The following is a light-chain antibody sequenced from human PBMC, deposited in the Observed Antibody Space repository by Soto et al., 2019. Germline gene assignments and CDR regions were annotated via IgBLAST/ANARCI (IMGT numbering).Light chain of an antibody. Sequence: QPVLTQPPSASGTPGQRVSISCSGSNSNIGSNTVNWYQQLPGTAPKLLIYKNDQRPSGVPDRFSGSKSGTSASLAISGLQSDDEADYHCAAWDDGLSGVVFGGGTKLTVL. J-gene: IGLJ2*01. CDR3: AAWDDGLSGVV. CDR2: KND. CDR1: NSNIGSNT. V-gene: IGLV1-44*01.